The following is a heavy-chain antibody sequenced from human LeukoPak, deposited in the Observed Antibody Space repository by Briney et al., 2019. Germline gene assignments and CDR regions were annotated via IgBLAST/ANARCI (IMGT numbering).Heavy chain of an antibody. D-gene: IGHD6-13*01. CDR1: GYTFTGYY. CDR3: ARDPFTGYSSSWYEVWFDP. V-gene: IGHV1-2*02. J-gene: IGHJ5*02. CDR2: INPNSGGT. Sequence: ASVKVSCKASGYTFTGYYMHWVRQAPGQGLEWMGWINPNSGGTNYAQKFQGRVTMTRDTSISTAYMELSRLRSDDTAVYYCARDPFTGYSSSWYEVWFDPWGQGTLVTVSS.